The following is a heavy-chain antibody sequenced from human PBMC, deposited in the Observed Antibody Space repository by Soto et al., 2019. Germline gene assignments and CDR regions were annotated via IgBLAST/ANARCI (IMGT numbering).Heavy chain of an antibody. CDR2: IYYSGST. Sequence: SETLSLTCTVSGGSISSGDYYWGWIRQPPGKGLEWIGYIYYSGSTYYNPSLKSRVTISVDTSKNQFSLKLSSVTAADTAVYYCARDLGTGTTGNCFDPWGQGTLVTVSS. CDR3: ARDLGTGTTGNCFDP. J-gene: IGHJ5*02. V-gene: IGHV4-30-4*01. CDR1: GGSISSGDYY. D-gene: IGHD1-7*01.